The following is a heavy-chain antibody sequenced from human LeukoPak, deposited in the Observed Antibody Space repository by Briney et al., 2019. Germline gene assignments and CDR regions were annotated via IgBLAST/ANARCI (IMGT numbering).Heavy chain of an antibody. CDR3: ARGRYSYYFDY. Sequence: SGTLSLTCTVSGGSISSSSYYWGWIRQPPGKGLEGIGSIYYSGSTYYNPSLKSRVPISVDTSKNQFSLKLSPVTAADTAVYYCARGRYSYYFDYWGQGTLVTVSS. CDR1: GGSISSSSYY. D-gene: IGHD4-11*01. V-gene: IGHV4-39*07. CDR2: IYYSGST. J-gene: IGHJ4*02.